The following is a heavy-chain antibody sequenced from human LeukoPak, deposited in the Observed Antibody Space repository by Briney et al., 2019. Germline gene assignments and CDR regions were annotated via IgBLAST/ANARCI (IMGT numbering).Heavy chain of an antibody. Sequence: SETLSLTCTVSGYSISSGYYWGWIRQPPGKGLEWIGSIYHSGSTYYNPSLKSRVTISVDTSKNQFSLKLSSVTAADTAVYYCARDRGYSHGYEKDYWGQGTLVTVSS. J-gene: IGHJ4*02. D-gene: IGHD5-18*01. CDR1: GYSISSGYY. CDR2: IYHSGST. V-gene: IGHV4-38-2*02. CDR3: ARDRGYSHGYEKDY.